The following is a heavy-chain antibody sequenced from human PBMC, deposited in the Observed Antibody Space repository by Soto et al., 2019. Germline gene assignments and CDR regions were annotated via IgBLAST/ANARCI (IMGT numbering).Heavy chain of an antibody. Sequence: ASVKVSCKASGGTFSSYAISWVRQAPGQGLEWMGGIIPIFGTANYAQKFQGRVTITADESTSTAYMELSSLRSEDTAVYYCARDPPYCSSTSCYDDWFDPWGQVTLVPVSS. V-gene: IGHV1-69*13. CDR3: ARDPPYCSSTSCYDDWFDP. D-gene: IGHD2-2*01. J-gene: IGHJ5*02. CDR1: GGTFSSYA. CDR2: IIPIFGTA.